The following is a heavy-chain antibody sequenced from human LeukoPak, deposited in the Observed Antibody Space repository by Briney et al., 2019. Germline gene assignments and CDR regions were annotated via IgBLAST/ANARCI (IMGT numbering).Heavy chain of an antibody. CDR2: INPSSGGT. V-gene: IGHV1-2*02. CDR3: ARTYCSSTSCFGGYYGMDV. D-gene: IGHD2-2*01. CDR1: GYTFTGYY. J-gene: IGHJ6*02. Sequence: ASVKVSCRASGYTFTGYYMHWVRQAPGQGLEWMGWINPSSGGTNYAQKFQGRVTMTRDTSISTAYMELSRLRSDDTAVYYCARTYCSSTSCFGGYYGMDVWGQGTTVTVSS.